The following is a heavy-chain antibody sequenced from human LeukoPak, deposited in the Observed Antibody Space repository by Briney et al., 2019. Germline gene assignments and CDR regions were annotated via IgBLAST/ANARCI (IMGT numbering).Heavy chain of an antibody. D-gene: IGHD1-26*01. CDR2: INSDGSST. J-gene: IGHJ4*02. Sequence: GGSLRLSCAASGFTFSSYWMHWVRQAPGKGLVWVSRINSDGSSTTYADSVKGRFTISRDNAKNTLYLQMNSLRAEDTAVYYCARGAPSGSYYYWGQGTLVTVFS. CDR3: ARGAPSGSYYY. CDR1: GFTFSSYW. V-gene: IGHV3-74*01.